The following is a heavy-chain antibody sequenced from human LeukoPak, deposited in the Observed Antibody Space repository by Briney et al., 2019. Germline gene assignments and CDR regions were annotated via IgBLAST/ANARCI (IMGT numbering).Heavy chain of an antibody. D-gene: IGHD2-21*02. J-gene: IGHJ6*04. V-gene: IGHV3-48*03. CDR2: ISSSGNTK. CDR1: GFTFSNYE. CDR3: VLGGLYVVVTVEKYYYGMDV. Sequence: GGSLRLSCAASGFTFSNYEMKWVRQAPGKGVEWVAYISSSGNTKYYADSVRGRFTISRDNAKNSLYLQMNSLRAEDTAVYYCVLGGLYVVVTVEKYYYGMDVWGKGTTVAVSS.